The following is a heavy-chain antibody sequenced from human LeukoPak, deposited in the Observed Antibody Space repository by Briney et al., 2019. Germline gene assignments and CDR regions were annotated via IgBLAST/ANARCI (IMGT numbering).Heavy chain of an antibody. Sequence: SSETLSLTCTVSGGSISSSSYYWGWIRQPPGKGLEWIGSIYYSGSTNYNPSLKSRVTISVDTSKNQFSLKLSSVTAADTAVYYCARDGNYDMGYFDYWGQGTLVTVSS. J-gene: IGHJ4*02. CDR1: GGSISSSSYY. D-gene: IGHD3-22*01. V-gene: IGHV4-39*07. CDR2: IYYSGST. CDR3: ARDGNYDMGYFDY.